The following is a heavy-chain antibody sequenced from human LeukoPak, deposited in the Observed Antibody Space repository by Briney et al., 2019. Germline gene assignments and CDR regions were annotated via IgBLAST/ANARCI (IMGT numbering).Heavy chain of an antibody. CDR2: IWYDGSNK. CDR3: ARDYVGVVIEDMNNDC. V-gene: IGHV3-33*01. J-gene: IGHJ4*02. CDR1: GFTFSSYG. Sequence: GRSLRLSCAASGFTFSSYGMHWVRQAPGKGLEWVAVIWYDGSNKYYADSVKGRFTISRDNSKNTLYLQMNSLRAEDTAVYYCARDYVGVVIEDMNNDCWGQGTLVTVSS. D-gene: IGHD3-3*01.